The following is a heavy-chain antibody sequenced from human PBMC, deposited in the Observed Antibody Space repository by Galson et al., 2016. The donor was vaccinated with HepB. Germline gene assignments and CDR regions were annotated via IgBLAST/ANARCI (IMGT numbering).Heavy chain of an antibody. J-gene: IGHJ6*02. D-gene: IGHD2-15*01. CDR3: ARFGGSLGMDV. CDR1: GFTFSSYA. Sequence: SLRLSCAASGFTFSSYAMDWVRQAPRKGLEWVSAISRSGDATYYADSVKGRFTISRDNSKNTLYLQMNSLTAEDTAVYYCARFGGSLGMDVWGQGTTVTVSS. V-gene: IGHV3-23*01. CDR2: ISRSGDAT.